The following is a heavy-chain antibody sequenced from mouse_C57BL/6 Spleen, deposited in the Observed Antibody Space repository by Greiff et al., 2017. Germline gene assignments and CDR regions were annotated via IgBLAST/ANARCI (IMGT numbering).Heavy chain of an antibody. D-gene: IGHD4-1*01. J-gene: IGHJ2*01. CDR3: ARGNWDADY. V-gene: IGHV3-6*01. CDR1: GYSITSGYY. CDR2: ISYDGSN. Sequence: VQLKESGPGLVKPSQSLSLTCSVTGYSITSGYYWNWIRQFPGNKLEWMGYISYDGSNNYNPSLKNRISITRDTSKNQFFLKLNSVTTEDTATYYCARGNWDADYWGQSTTLTVSS.